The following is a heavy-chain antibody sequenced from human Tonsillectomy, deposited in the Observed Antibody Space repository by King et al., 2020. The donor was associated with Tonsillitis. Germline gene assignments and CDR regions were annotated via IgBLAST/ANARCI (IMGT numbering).Heavy chain of an antibody. V-gene: IGHV3-30*04. CDR1: GFIFTNYD. J-gene: IGHJ6*02. CDR3: ARQLPTLPGRLFSTGMDV. Sequence: VQLVESGGGVVQPGRSLRLSCAASGFIFTNYDMHWVRQAPGKGLEWVAVISFDGKTEYDADSVKGRFTISRDNSERMLFLQMDSLTADDTAIYYCARQLPTLPGRLFSTGMDVWGQGSTVIVS. D-gene: IGHD4-23*01. CDR2: ISFDGKTE.